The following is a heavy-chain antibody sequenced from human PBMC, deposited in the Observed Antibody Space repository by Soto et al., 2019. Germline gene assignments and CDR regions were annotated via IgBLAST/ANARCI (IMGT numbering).Heavy chain of an antibody. Sequence: PGGSLRLSCAASGFTFSSYGMHWVRQAPGKGLEWVAVIWYDGSNKYYADSVKGRFTISRDNSKNTLYLQMNSLRAEDTAVYYCARPAQWLVRDDAFDIWGQGTMVTVSS. CDR3: ARPAQWLVRDDAFDI. J-gene: IGHJ3*02. CDR2: IWYDGSNK. V-gene: IGHV3-33*01. CDR1: GFTFSSYG. D-gene: IGHD6-19*01.